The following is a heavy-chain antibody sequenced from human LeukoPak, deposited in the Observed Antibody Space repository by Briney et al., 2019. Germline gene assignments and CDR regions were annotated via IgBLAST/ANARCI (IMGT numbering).Heavy chain of an antibody. CDR2: INPNSGGT. J-gene: IGHJ4*02. CDR1: GYTFTGYY. D-gene: IGHD3-3*01. V-gene: IGHV1-2*02. Sequence: ASVKVSCKASGYTFTGYYMDWVRQAPGQGLEWMGWINPNSGGTNYAQKFQGRVTMTRDTSISTAYMELSRLRSDDTAVYYCARAELRFLEWLPFDYWGQGTLVTVSS. CDR3: ARAELRFLEWLPFDY.